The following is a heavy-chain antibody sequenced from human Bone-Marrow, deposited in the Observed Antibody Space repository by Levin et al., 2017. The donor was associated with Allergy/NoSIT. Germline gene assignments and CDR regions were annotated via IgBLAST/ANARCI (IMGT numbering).Heavy chain of an antibody. D-gene: IGHD3-3*01. J-gene: IGHJ6*02. Sequence: ETLSLTCAASGFTFSNAWMSWVRQAPGKGLEWVGRIKSKTDGGTTDYAAPVKGRFTISRDDSKNTLYLQMNSLKTEDTAVYYCTTDAEMPVTITIFGVEGTVKEYYYYGMDVWGQGTTVTVSS. V-gene: IGHV3-15*01. CDR2: IKSKTDGGTT. CDR1: GFTFSNAW. CDR3: TTDAEMPVTITIFGVEGTVKEYYYYGMDV.